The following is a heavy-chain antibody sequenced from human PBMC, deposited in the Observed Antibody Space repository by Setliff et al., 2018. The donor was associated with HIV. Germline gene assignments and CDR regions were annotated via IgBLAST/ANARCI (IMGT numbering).Heavy chain of an antibody. J-gene: IGHJ6*03. CDR2: ISVYSGNT. CDR3: ARGSSGYYDRGRRNHYYIDV. V-gene: IGHV1-18*01. D-gene: IGHD3-22*01. CDR1: GYIFTSHG. Sequence: ASLKVSCKASGYIFTSHGISWVRQAPGQGLEWMGWISVYSGNTKYAQKFQGRVTMTTDTSTSTAYMELRSLRSDDTAVYYCARGSSGYYDRGRRNHYYIDVWGKGTTVTVSS.